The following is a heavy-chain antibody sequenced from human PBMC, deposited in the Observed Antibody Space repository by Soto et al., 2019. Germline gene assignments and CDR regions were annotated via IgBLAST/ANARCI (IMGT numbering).Heavy chain of an antibody. CDR1: GFTFSSYA. CDR3: ATIFRYGAPEY. Sequence: EVQLLESGGGLVQPGGSLRLSCATSGFTFSSYAMSWVRQAPVKGLEWVSGISVSGDRRDDAESVKGRFTIPRDNSKSTRYLQMHSLRAEDTAVYYCATIFRYGAPEYWGKGVLVTVSS. CDR2: ISVSGDRR. D-gene: IGHD1-26*01. J-gene: IGHJ4*02. V-gene: IGHV3-23*01.